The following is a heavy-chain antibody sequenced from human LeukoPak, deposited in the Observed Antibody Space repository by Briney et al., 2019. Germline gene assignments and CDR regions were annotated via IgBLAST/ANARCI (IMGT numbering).Heavy chain of an antibody. D-gene: IGHD2-15*01. V-gene: IGHV1-2*02. Sequence: ASVKVSCKASGYTFTDYYIQWVRQAPGQGLEWMGWINPYSGGTNYAQKFQGRVTMTRDTSISTAQMGLSRLRSDDTAVYYCARALGSGGSFDASDIWGQGTMVTVSS. CDR3: ARALGSGGSFDASDI. CDR2: INPYSGGT. CDR1: GYTFTDYY. J-gene: IGHJ3*02.